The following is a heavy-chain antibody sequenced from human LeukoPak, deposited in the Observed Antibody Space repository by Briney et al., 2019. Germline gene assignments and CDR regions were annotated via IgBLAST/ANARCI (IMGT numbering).Heavy chain of an antibody. J-gene: IGHJ5*02. D-gene: IGHD3-22*01. CDR1: GGSVSRYY. CDR3: ARGAHYYDSSGYYYWFDP. V-gene: IGHV4-4*07. CDR2: IYNSGST. Sequence: SETLSLICTVSGGSVSRYYWSWIRQSAGKGLEWIGRIYNSGSTTYNPSLKSRVTISVDTSKNQFSLKLSSVTAADTAVYYCARGAHYYDSSGYYYWFDPWGQGTLVTVSS.